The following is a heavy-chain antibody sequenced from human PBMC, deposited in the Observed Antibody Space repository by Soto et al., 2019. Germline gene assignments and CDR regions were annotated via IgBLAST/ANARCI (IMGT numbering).Heavy chain of an antibody. CDR1: GGTFSSYA. Sequence: QVQLVQSGAEVKKPGSSVKVSCKASGGTFSSYAISWVRQAPGQGLEWMGGIIPIFGTANYAQKFQGRVRITAEESTSTAYMERSSLRSEDTAVYYCARQSLSGGENNWFDPWGQGTLVTVSS. CDR2: IIPIFGTA. CDR3: ARQSLSGGENNWFDP. V-gene: IGHV1-69*12. D-gene: IGHD3-9*01. J-gene: IGHJ5*02.